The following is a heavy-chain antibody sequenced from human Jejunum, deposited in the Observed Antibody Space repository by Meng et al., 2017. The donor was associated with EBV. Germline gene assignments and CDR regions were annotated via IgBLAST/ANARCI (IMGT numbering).Heavy chain of an antibody. D-gene: IGHD3-16*01. J-gene: IGHJ4*02. CDR1: GFTFSGHA. CDR3: TREWGADY. Sequence: VEGGGGGVQPGRSLRLSWAASGFTFSGHAMQWVRQAPGKGLKWVALISNDGNNKYYADSVKGRFTISRDNSKNTLYLQMNSLRVDDTALYYCTREWGADYWGQGTLVTVSS. V-gene: IGHV3-30-3*01. CDR2: ISNDGNNK.